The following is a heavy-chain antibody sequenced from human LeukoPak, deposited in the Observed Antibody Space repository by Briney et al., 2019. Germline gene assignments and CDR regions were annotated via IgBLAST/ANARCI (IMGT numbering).Heavy chain of an antibody. J-gene: IGHJ4*02. D-gene: IGHD6-13*01. CDR1: GFTFSSYT. Sequence: GGSLRLSCAASGFTFSSYTMSWVRQASGKGLEWVSGISGSGESAYYADSVKGRFTTSRDNSKNTMYLQMNSLRAEDTAVYYCARVSSSSWWALDYWGQGTLVTVSS. CDR2: ISGSGESA. V-gene: IGHV3-23*01. CDR3: ARVSSSSWWALDY.